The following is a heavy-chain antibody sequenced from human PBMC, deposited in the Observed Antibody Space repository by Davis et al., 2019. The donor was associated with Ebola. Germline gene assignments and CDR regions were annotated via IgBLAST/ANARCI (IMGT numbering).Heavy chain of an antibody. CDR2: IYYSGST. Sequence: SETLSLTCTVSGGSISSSSYYWGWIRQPPGKGLEWIGSIYYSGSTYYNPSLKSRVTISVDTSKNQFSLKLSSVTAADTAVYYCARGSYDFWSGYSYYYMDVWGKGTTVTVSS. CDR1: GGSISSSSYY. V-gene: IGHV4-39*07. J-gene: IGHJ6*03. D-gene: IGHD3-3*01. CDR3: ARGSYDFWSGYSYYYMDV.